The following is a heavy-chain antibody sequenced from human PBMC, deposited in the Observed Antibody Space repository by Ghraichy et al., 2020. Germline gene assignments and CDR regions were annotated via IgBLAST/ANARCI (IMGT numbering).Heavy chain of an antibody. V-gene: IGHV3-53*01. J-gene: IGHJ6*02. Sequence: GGSLRLSCAASGFTVSNFYMTWVRQAPGKGLEWVSVIYSPTSTYYAKSVKGRFTISRDNSKNTLYLQMNSLRDEDTAVYYCALGRYNFDSSGYTFESNYYGMDVWGQGTTVTVSS. CDR1: GFTVSNFY. CDR3: ALGRYNFDSSGYTFESNYYGMDV. D-gene: IGHD3-22*01. CDR2: IYSPTST.